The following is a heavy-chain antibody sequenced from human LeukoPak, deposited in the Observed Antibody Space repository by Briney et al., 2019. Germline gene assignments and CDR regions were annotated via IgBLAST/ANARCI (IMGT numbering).Heavy chain of an antibody. V-gene: IGHV4-59*02. CDR3: ARAGYSYGNTDAFDI. D-gene: IGHD5-18*01. J-gene: IGHJ3*02. CDR2: IYSSGST. Sequence: PSETLSLTCTVSGGSVSSYYWSWIRQPPGKGLEWIGNIYSSGSTNYNPSLKSRVTISIDTSKNQFSLKLSSVTAADTAVYYCARAGYSYGNTDAFDIWGQGTMVTVSS. CDR1: GGSVSSYY.